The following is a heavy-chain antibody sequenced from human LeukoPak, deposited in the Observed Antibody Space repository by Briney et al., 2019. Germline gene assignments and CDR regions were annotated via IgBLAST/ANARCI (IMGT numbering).Heavy chain of an antibody. CDR1: GFIFSQFW. D-gene: IGHD3-3*01. J-gene: IGHJ6*02. CDR3: ARATIFGVAHGMDV. V-gene: IGHV3-74*01. Sequence: GGSLRLSCAGSGFIFSQFWMQWVRQVPGKGLVWVSRINGDGSSTSYADSVKGRFTISRDNAKNTLYLQMNSLRAEDTAVYYCARATIFGVAHGMDVWGQGTTVTVS. CDR2: INGDGSST.